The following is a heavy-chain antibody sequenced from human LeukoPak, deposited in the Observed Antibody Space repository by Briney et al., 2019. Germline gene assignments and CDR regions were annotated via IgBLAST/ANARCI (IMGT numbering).Heavy chain of an antibody. CDR2: IYYSGST. J-gene: IGHJ4*02. V-gene: IGHV4-31*03. D-gene: IGHD1-26*01. CDR3: ARNRVVGAPNFDY. CDR1: GGSISSGGYY. Sequence: PSQTLSLTCTVSGGSISSGGYYWSWIRQHRGKGLEWIGYIYYSGSTNYNPSLKSRVTISLDTSKNQFSLRLTSVTAADTAVYYCARNRVVGAPNFDYWGQGTLVTVFS.